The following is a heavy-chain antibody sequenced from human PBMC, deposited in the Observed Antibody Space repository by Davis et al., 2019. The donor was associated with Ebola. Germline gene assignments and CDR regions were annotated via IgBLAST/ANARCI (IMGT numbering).Heavy chain of an antibody. V-gene: IGHV3-23*01. CDR2: ISGTGGST. CDR1: GFTFSNSA. CDR3: ARDLGFNWFDP. J-gene: IGHJ5*02. Sequence: GESLKVSCATSGFTFSNSAMSWVRQAPGKGLEWVSAISGTGGSTYYADSVKGRFTISRDNSKNTLSLQMNSLRAEDTAVYYCARDLGFNWFDPWGQGTLVTVSS.